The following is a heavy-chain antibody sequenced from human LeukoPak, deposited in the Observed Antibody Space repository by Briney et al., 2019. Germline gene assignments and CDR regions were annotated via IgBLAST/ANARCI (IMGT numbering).Heavy chain of an antibody. Sequence: SETLSLTRTGSGGSISSYYWSWIRQPPGKGLEWIGYIYYSGSTNYNPSLKSRVTISVDTSKNQFSLKLSSGTAADTAVYYCARGLVHFDSRNEVDHWGQGTLVTVSS. CDR2: IYYSGST. V-gene: IGHV4-59*08. CDR1: GGSISSYY. CDR3: ARGLVHFDSRNEVDH. D-gene: IGHD3-9*01. J-gene: IGHJ4*02.